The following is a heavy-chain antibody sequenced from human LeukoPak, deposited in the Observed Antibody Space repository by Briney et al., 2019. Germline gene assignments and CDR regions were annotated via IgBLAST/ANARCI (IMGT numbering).Heavy chain of an antibody. Sequence: GGSLRLSCAASGFTFSTYRIHWVRQAPGKGLVWVSRINSDGSGTSYADSVKGRFTISRDNAKNTLYLQMNSLRVEDTAVYYCVRDSSKWYYDFWGQGSLVTVSS. CDR2: INSDGSGT. J-gene: IGHJ4*02. CDR3: VRDSSKWYYDF. D-gene: IGHD6-13*01. V-gene: IGHV3-74*01. CDR1: GFTFSTYR.